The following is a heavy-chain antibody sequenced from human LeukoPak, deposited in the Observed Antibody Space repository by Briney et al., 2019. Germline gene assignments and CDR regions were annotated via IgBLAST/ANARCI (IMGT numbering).Heavy chain of an antibody. D-gene: IGHD1-26*01. CDR1: GHTFTSYD. CDR3: ARSSVGARRRIDY. Sequence: GASVKVPCKASGHTFTSYDINWVRQATGQGLEWMGWMNPNSGNTGYAQKFQGRVTMTRSTSINTAYMELNSLTSEDTAVYYCARSSVGARRRIDYWGQGSLVTVSS. J-gene: IGHJ4*02. CDR2: MNPNSGNT. V-gene: IGHV1-8*01.